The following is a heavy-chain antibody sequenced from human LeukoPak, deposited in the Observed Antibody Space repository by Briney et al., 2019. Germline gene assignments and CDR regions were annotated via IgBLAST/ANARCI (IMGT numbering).Heavy chain of an antibody. V-gene: IGHV3-7*01. J-gene: IGHJ2*01. Sequence: GGSLRLSCAASGFTFSSYAMHWVRQAPGKGLEWLANIKQDGSEKYYVDSVKGRFTSSRDNTKNSLYLQMNRLRAEDTAVYYCARGYWNFGLWGRGTQVTVSS. CDR3: ARGYWNFGL. CDR1: GFTFSSYA. CDR2: IKQDGSEK.